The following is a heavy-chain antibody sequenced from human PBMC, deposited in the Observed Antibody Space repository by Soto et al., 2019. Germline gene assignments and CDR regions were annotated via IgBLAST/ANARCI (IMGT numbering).Heavy chain of an antibody. D-gene: IGHD6-13*01. Sequence: QVQRQESGPGLVKPSENLSLTCTFSGGSSSSSSYYWGWIRQPPGKGLEWIGSIYSSGGTYYNPSLKSRVTMSVDTSKNQFSLNLSSVTAADTAVYYCARQSPWQLVQQYWGQGTLVSVSS. CDR1: GGSSSSSSYY. CDR2: IYSSGGT. V-gene: IGHV4-39*01. CDR3: ARQSPWQLVQQY. J-gene: IGHJ4*02.